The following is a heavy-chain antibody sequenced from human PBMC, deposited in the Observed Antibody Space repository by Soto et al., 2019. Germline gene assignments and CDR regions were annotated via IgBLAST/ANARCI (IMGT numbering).Heavy chain of an antibody. CDR1: GYTFTTYG. J-gene: IGHJ6*02. Sequence: QVQLVQSGAEVRKPGASVKVSCKASGYTFTTYGISWVRQAPGQGLEWMGWISGYNGHTKYAQKFQGRVTMTTDTPTSTVYMDLRSLRSDDTAVYYCAGEGEMSYYYYGLDVWGQGTTVTVSS. CDR2: ISGYNGHT. CDR3: AGEGEMSYYYYGLDV. D-gene: IGHD3-16*01. V-gene: IGHV1-18*01.